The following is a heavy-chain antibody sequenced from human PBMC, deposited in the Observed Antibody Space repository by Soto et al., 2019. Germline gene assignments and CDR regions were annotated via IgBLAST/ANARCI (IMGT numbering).Heavy chain of an antibody. V-gene: IGHV3-23*01. CDR2: ITFRGEYT. J-gene: IGHJ4*02. Sequence: EVQLLESGGGLVQPGGSLRLSCAASGFTFSSYSISWVRQAPGKGLEWLAGITFRGEYTYYADSVKGRFTLSRDNSRNRLDLEMDSLKVDDTALYYCAKLGTMGVFDNWGQGTLLTVSS. CDR3: AKLGTMGVFDN. D-gene: IGHD1-26*01. CDR1: GFTFSSYS.